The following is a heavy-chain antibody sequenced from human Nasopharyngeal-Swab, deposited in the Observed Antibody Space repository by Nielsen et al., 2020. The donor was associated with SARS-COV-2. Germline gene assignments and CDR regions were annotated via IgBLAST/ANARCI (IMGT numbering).Heavy chain of an antibody. Sequence: ASVKVSCKASGYTFTSYAMHWVRQAPGQGLEWMGIINPSGGSTSYAQKFQGRVTMTRDTSTSTVYMELSSLRSEDTAVYYCARDIVVVPAAYTYNWFDPWGQGTLVTVSS. CDR2: INPSGGST. CDR1: GYTFTSYA. D-gene: IGHD2-2*01. V-gene: IGHV1-46*01. CDR3: ARDIVVVPAAYTYNWFDP. J-gene: IGHJ5*02.